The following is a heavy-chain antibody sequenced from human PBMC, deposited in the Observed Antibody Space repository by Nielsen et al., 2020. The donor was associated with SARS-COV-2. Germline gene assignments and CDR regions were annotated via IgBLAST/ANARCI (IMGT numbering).Heavy chain of an antibody. CDR2: ISTSVGTT. Sequence: GASLTSSCGASGLTFCSNAWTWVRQAPGKGLEWVSTISTSVGTTYYADTVKGRFTISRDNSKNTLFLQMNSLRAEDTAVYYCAKDREVPQGNMDVWGQGTTVTVSS. V-gene: IGHV3-23*01. CDR3: AKDREVPQGNMDV. CDR1: GLTFCSNA. J-gene: IGHJ6*02. D-gene: IGHD1-26*01.